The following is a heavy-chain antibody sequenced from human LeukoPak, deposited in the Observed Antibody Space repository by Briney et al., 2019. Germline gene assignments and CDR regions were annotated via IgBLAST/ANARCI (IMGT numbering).Heavy chain of an antibody. CDR3: AREAIAVARRPDY. D-gene: IGHD6-19*01. Sequence: SETLSLTCTVSGGPISSSSYYWGWIRQPPGKGLEWIGSIYYSGRTYYNPSLKSRVTISVDTSKNQFSLKLSSVTAADTAVYYCAREAIAVARRPDYWGQGTLVTVSS. V-gene: IGHV4-39*02. J-gene: IGHJ4*02. CDR2: IYYSGRT. CDR1: GGPISSSSYY.